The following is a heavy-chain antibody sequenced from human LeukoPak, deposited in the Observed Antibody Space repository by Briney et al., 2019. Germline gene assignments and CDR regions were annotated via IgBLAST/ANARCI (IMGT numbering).Heavy chain of an antibody. V-gene: IGHV4-39*01. D-gene: IGHD3-22*01. CDR3: ARRFTMIVVIPEDYFDY. J-gene: IGHJ4*02. Sequence: SETLSLPCTLSVHSISSSSYYWGWIRQHPGKGLEGIGRIYYSGSTYYNPSLKSRVTISVDTSKNQFSLKLSSVTAADTAVYYCARRFTMIVVIPEDYFDYWGQGTLVTVSS. CDR2: IYYSGST. CDR1: VHSISSSSYY.